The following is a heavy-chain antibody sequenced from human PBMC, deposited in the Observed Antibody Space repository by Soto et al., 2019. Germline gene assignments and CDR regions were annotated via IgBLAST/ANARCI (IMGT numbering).Heavy chain of an antibody. V-gene: IGHV3-53*01. J-gene: IGHJ4*02. CDR2: ISSGGST. CDR3: VRTSLVVAAATREDY. D-gene: IGHD2-15*01. CDR1: GFTVSSNY. Sequence: GGSLRLSCAASGFTVSSNYMSWVRQAPGKGLEWVSIISSGGSTNYADSVKGRFTISRDNAKNTLYLQMNSLRAEDTAVYYCVRTSLVVAAATREDYWGQGTLVTVSS.